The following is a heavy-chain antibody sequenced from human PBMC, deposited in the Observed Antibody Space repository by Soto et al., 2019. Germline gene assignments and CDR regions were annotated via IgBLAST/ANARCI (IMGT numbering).Heavy chain of an antibody. Sequence: GASAKVSCKASRYTVTIYGICVALQTHGQGLEWMGWISAYNGNTNYAQKLQGSVTMTTDTSTSTAYMELRSLRSDDTAVYYCARAVLRYFEKYDYWGQGTLVSVSS. CDR2: ISAYNGNT. CDR3: ARAVLRYFEKYDY. CDR1: RYTVTIYG. J-gene: IGHJ4*02. D-gene: IGHD3-9*01. V-gene: IGHV1-18*01.